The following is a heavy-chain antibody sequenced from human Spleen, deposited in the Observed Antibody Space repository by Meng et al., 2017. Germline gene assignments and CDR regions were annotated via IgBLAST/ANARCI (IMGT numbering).Heavy chain of an antibody. Sequence: GGSLRLSCAASGFTFSSYWMSWVRQAPGKGLEWVANIKQDGSEKYYVDSVKGRFTISRDNAKNSLYLQMNSLRTEDTALYYCARDPFDYGSSYYFDFWGQGTLVTVSS. CDR1: GFTFSSYW. CDR3: ARDPFDYGSSYYFDF. J-gene: IGHJ4*02. CDR2: IKQDGSEK. V-gene: IGHV3-7*03. D-gene: IGHD6-6*01.